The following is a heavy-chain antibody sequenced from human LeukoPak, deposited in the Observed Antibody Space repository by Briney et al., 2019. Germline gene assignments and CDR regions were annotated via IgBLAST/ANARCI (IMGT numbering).Heavy chain of an antibody. CDR1: GGSISSGGYY. CDR3: ARDARSYGGNSGFYY. D-gene: IGHD4-23*01. Sequence: SSETLSLTCTVSGGSISSGGYYWSWIRQHPGKGLEWIGYIYYSGSTYYNPSLKSRVTISVDTSKNQFSLKLSSVTAADTAVYYCARDARSYGGNSGFYYWGQGTLVTVSS. V-gene: IGHV4-31*03. J-gene: IGHJ4*02. CDR2: IYYSGST.